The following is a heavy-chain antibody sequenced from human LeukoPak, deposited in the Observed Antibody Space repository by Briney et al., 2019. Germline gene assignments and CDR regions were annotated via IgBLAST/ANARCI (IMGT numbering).Heavy chain of an antibody. D-gene: IGHD6-19*01. J-gene: IGHJ4*02. V-gene: IGHV3-48*03. CDR3: AKDPTWLSSGWYYFDY. Sequence: GGSLRLSCAASGFTFSSYEMNWVRQAPGKGLEWVSYISSSGSTIYYADSVKGRFTISRDNAKNSLYLQMNSLRAEDTAVYYCAKDPTWLSSGWYYFDYWGQGTLVTVSS. CDR2: ISSSGSTI. CDR1: GFTFSSYE.